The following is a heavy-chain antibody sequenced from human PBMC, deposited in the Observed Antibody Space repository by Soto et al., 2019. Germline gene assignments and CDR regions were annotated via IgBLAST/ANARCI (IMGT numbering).Heavy chain of an antibody. Sequence: QVQLVQSGAEVKKPGASVKVSCKASGYTFTSYDINWVRQATGQGLEWMGWMSPNSGNTGYAQKFQGRVTMTRNTPISTAYMELSSLRSEDTAVYYCARGGVFFFAAPTNPFDYWGQGTLVTVSS. J-gene: IGHJ4*02. D-gene: IGHD3-10*01. CDR1: GYTFTSYD. CDR3: ARGGVFFFAAPTNPFDY. V-gene: IGHV1-8*01. CDR2: MSPNSGNT.